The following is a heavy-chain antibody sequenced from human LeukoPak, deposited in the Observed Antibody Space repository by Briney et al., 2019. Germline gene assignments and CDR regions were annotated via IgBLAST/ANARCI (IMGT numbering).Heavy chain of an antibody. D-gene: IGHD3-16*02. V-gene: IGHV3-30*02. CDR2: TRYDGSDK. CDR1: GFIFSSYG. J-gene: IGHJ4*02. Sequence: GGSLRLSCAASGFIFSSYGMHWVRQAPGKGPEWVAFTRYDGSDKYYADSVKGRFTISRDNSKNTLYLQMNSLRAEDTAVYYCATQKRGSSRPYYFDYWGQGTLVTVSS. CDR3: ATQKRGSSRPYYFDY.